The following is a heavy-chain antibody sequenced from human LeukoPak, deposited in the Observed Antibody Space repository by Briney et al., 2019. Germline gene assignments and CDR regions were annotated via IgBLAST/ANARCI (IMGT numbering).Heavy chain of an antibody. J-gene: IGHJ4*02. Sequence: SETLSLTCAVSGGSITTTDFDWAWIRQPPGQGFEWITTISSSGKAYYYPSLMSRVTISVDTSKNQFSLDVTSVTAADTGLFYCARFKGGTGFDYWGRGILVIVS. CDR3: ARFKGGTGFDY. V-gene: IGHV4-39*01. CDR2: ISSSGKA. D-gene: IGHD1-26*01. CDR1: GGSITTTDFD.